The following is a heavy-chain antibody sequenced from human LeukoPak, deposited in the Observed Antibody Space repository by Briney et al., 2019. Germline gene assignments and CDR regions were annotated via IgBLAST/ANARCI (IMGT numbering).Heavy chain of an antibody. Sequence: KVSCKGYGYSFTSYWIGWVRQMLGKGLEWMGIIYPGDSHTRYSPSFQGQVTISADKSINTAYLQWSSLKASDTAMYYCARGCGGDCYSGDYWGQGTLVTVSS. D-gene: IGHD2-21*02. CDR1: GYSFTSYW. J-gene: IGHJ4*02. V-gene: IGHV5-51*01. CDR2: IYPGDSHT. CDR3: ARGCGGDCYSGDY.